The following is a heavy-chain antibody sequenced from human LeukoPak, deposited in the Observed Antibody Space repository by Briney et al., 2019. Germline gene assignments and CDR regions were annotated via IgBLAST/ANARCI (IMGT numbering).Heavy chain of an antibody. D-gene: IGHD3-22*01. CDR3: AKVQYYYDSSGYFDY. Sequence: PGRSLRLSCAASGFTFSSYGMHWVRQAPGKGLEWVAVISYDGSNKYYADSVKGRFTISRDNSKDTLYLQMNSLRAEDTAVYYCAKVQYYYDSSGYFDYWGQGTLVTVSS. CDR2: ISYDGSNK. V-gene: IGHV3-30*18. CDR1: GFTFSSYG. J-gene: IGHJ4*02.